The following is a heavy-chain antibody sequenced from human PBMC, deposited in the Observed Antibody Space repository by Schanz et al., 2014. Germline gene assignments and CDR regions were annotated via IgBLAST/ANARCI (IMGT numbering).Heavy chain of an antibody. J-gene: IGHJ3*02. CDR1: GITLSGYG. V-gene: IGHV3-74*01. D-gene: IGHD2-21*01. Sequence: VQLVESGGGLVKPGGSLRLSCAASGITLSGYGLHWVRQAPGKGLVWVSHINSDGTTTTYADSVKGRFTISRDNAKNSVYLQMNSLRDDDTAVYYCVRDHIYAFDIWGQGTVVTVSS. CDR3: VRDHIYAFDI. CDR2: INSDGTTT.